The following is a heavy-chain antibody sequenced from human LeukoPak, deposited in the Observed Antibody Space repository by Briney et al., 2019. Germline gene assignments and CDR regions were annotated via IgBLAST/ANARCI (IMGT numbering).Heavy chain of an antibody. CDR1: GFTVSSNY. V-gene: IGHV3-66*01. D-gene: IGHD6-13*01. J-gene: IGHJ3*02. CDR2: IYSGGST. CDR3: ARAHSSSWYGGAFDI. Sequence: GESLRLSCAASGFTVSSNYMSWVRQAPGRGLEWVSVIYSGGSTFYADSVKGRFTISSDNSKNTLYLRMNSLRVEDTAVYYCARAHSSSWYGGAFDIWGQGTRVTVSS.